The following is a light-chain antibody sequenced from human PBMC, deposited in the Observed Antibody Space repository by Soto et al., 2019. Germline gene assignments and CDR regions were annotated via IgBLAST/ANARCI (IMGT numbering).Light chain of an antibody. J-gene: IGKJ1*01. CDR1: QSVSSN. CDR3: QQGNTWPWT. Sequence: EIVMTQSPATLSVSPGERATLSCRASQSVSSNLAWYQQKPGQAPRLLIYGASNRATGIPARFSGSGSGTDFTLTISSLQSEDFAFYYCQQGNTWPWTFGQGTKVDIK. CDR2: GAS. V-gene: IGKV3D-15*01.